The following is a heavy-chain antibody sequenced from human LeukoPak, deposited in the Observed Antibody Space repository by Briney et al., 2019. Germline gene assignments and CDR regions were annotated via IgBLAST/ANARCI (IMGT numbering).Heavy chain of an antibody. Sequence: GASVKVSCKASGYTFANYDINWVRQATGQGLEWMGWMNPNSGNTGYAQKFQGRITMTRNTSISTAYMELSSLRSEDTAVYYCARGVGQRSSGWYYYYYYMDVWGKGTTVTVSS. CDR2: MNPNSGNT. J-gene: IGHJ6*03. V-gene: IGHV1-8*01. D-gene: IGHD6-19*01. CDR1: GYTFANYD. CDR3: ARGVGQRSSGWYYYYYYMDV.